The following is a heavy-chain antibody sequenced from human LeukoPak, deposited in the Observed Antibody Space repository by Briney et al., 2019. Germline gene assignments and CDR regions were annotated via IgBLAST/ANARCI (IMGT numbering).Heavy chain of an antibody. CDR3: ARERRSAGSFDY. CDR1: GFIFSTHS. CDR2: ISSSGDYV. J-gene: IGHJ4*02. D-gene: IGHD3-10*01. Sequence: PGGSLRLSCATSGFIFSTHSMNWVGQAPGKGLEWVASISSSGDYVYHADSVKGRFTTSRDNAKNSLFLQLNSLRVEDTAVYYCARERRSAGSFDYWGRGTLVTVSS. V-gene: IGHV3-21*01.